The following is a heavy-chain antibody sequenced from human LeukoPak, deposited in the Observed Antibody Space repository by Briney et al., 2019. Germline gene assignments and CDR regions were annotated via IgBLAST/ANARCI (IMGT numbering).Heavy chain of an antibody. CDR3: ARDQDYYDSSVTGDY. J-gene: IGHJ4*02. CDR2: ISSSSSTM. D-gene: IGHD3-22*01. CDR1: GFTFSSYW. Sequence: PGGSLRLSCAASGFTFSSYWMSWVRQAPGKGLEWVSYISSSSSTMYYADSVKGRFTISRDNAKNSLYLQMNSLRAEDTAVYYCARDQDYYDSSVTGDYWGQGTRVTVSS. V-gene: IGHV3-48*04.